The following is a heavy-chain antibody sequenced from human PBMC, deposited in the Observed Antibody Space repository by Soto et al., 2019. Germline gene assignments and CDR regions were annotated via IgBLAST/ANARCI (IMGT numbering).Heavy chain of an antibody. J-gene: IGHJ6*02. V-gene: IGHV1-18*04. CDR1: GYTFTSYG. CDR2: ISAYNGNT. CDR3: ARLIAAAGVTLYYYYYYGMDV. Sequence: ASVKVSCKASGYTFTSYGISWVRQAPGQGLEWMGWISAYNGNTNYAQKLQGRVTMTTDTSTSTAYMELRSLRSDDTAVYYCARLIAAAGVTLYYYYYYGMDVWGQGTTVTAP. D-gene: IGHD6-13*01.